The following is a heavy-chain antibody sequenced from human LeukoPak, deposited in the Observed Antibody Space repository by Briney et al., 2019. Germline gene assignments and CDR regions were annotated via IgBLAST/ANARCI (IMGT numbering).Heavy chain of an antibody. CDR2: IIPILGIA. CDR1: GGTFSSYA. D-gene: IGHD3-22*01. CDR3: AREYYYDSSGYLDY. Sequence: SVKVSCKASGGTFSSYAISWVRQAPGQGLEWMGRIIPILGIANYAQKFQGRVTITADKSTSTAYMELSSLRSEDTAVYYCAREYYYDSSGYLDYWGQGTLVTVSS. J-gene: IGHJ4*02. V-gene: IGHV1-69*04.